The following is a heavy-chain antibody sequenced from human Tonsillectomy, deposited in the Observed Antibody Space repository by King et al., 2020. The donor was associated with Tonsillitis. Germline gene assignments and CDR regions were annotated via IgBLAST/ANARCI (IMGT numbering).Heavy chain of an antibody. J-gene: IGHJ4*02. D-gene: IGHD2-21*02. Sequence: HVQLQQWGAGLLKPSETLSLTCAVYGGSFSGYYWSWIRHPPGKGLEWIGEINHSGSTNYNPPLKSRVTISVDTSKNQFSLTLSSVTAADTAVYYCATVWYCGGDCYEDYWGQGTLVTVSS. CDR3: ATVWYCGGDCYEDY. CDR1: GGSFSGYY. CDR2: INHSGST. V-gene: IGHV4-34*01.